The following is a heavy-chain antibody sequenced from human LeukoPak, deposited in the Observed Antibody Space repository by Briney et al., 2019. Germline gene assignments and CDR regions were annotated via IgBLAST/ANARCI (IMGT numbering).Heavy chain of an antibody. CDR2: IYYSGST. D-gene: IGHD2-2*03. V-gene: IGHV4-61*08. CDR1: GGSISSGGYY. CDR3: ARVSGYCSSTGCYNFSYYYYYMDV. J-gene: IGHJ6*03. Sequence: SQTLSLTCTVSGGSISSGGYYWSWIRQPPGKGLEWIGYIYYSGSTNYNPSLKSRVTISVDTSKNQFSLKLSSVTAADTAVYYCARVSGYCSSTGCYNFSYYYYYMDVWGKGTTVTVSS.